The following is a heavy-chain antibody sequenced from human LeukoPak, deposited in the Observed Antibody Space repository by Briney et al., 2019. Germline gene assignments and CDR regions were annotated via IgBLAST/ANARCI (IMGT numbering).Heavy chain of an antibody. CDR3: ATVDNWNDGYDY. Sequence: ASVKVSCKVSGYTLTELSMHWVRQAPGKGLEWMGGFDPEDGETIYAQKFQGRATMTEDTSTDTAYMELSSLRSEDTAVYYCATVDNWNDGYDYWGQGTLVTVSS. D-gene: IGHD1-20*01. J-gene: IGHJ4*02. CDR2: FDPEDGET. V-gene: IGHV1-24*01. CDR1: GYTLTELS.